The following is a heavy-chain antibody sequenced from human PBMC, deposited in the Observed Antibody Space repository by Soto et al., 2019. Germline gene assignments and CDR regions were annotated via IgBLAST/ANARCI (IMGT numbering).Heavy chain of an antibody. V-gene: IGHV1-69*06. J-gene: IGHJ4*02. CDR1: GGTFSGHA. D-gene: IGHD7-27*01. CDR2: LIPLFGTT. Sequence: QVQLVQSGAEVKKPGSSVKVSCEASGGTFSGHAISWVRQAPGQGPEWMGGLIPLFGTTQHAQNFQYSLTITANKSTSTAYMELTSLRFEDTAIYYCARGPNWGYRFDSWGQGTLVTVSS. CDR3: ARGPNWGYRFDS.